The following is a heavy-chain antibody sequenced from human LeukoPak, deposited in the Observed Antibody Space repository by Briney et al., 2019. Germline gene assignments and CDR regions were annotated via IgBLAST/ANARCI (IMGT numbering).Heavy chain of an antibody. J-gene: IGHJ4*02. CDR2: IYYSGST. V-gene: IGHV4-39*07. D-gene: IGHD4-17*01. CDR1: GGSISSSSYY. CDR3: ARGPVGNYGDYLADY. Sequence: PSETLSLTCTVSGGSISSSSYYWGWIRQPPGKGLEWIGSIYYSGSTYYNPSLKSRVTISVDTSKSQFSLKLSSVTAADTAVYYCARGPVGNYGDYLADYWGQGTLVTVSS.